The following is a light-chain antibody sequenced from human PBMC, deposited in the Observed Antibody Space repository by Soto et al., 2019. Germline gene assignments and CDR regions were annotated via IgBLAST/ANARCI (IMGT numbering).Light chain of an antibody. V-gene: IGKV3-20*01. J-gene: IGKJ1*01. CDR1: QSVSSSY. Sequence: EIVLTQSPGTLSLSPGERATLSCRASQSVSSSYLAWYQQKPGQAPRLLIYGASIRATGIPDRFSGSGSGIDFTLTISSLEPDDFAVYYCQQYGSSPRTFGQGTKVEIK. CDR2: GAS. CDR3: QQYGSSPRT.